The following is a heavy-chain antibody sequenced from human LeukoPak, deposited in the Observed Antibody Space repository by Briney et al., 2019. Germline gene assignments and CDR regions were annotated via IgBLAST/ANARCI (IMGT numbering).Heavy chain of an antibody. D-gene: IGHD3-3*01. J-gene: IGHJ6*02. CDR1: GYTFTGYY. Sequence: ASVKVSCKASGYTFTGYYMHWVRQAPGQGLEWMGWINPNSGGTNYAQKFQGRVTMTRDTSISTAYMELSRLRSDDTAVYYCAGGISVLRFLEWTYYYYGMDVWGQGTTVTVSS. V-gene: IGHV1-2*02. CDR3: AGGISVLRFLEWTYYYYGMDV. CDR2: INPNSGGT.